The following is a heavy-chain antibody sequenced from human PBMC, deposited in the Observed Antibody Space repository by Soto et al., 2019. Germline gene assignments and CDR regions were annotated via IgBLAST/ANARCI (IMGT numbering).Heavy chain of an antibody. Sequence: EASVKVSCKASGYTFTSYAMHWVRQAPGQRLEWMGWINAGNGNTKYSQKFQGRVTITRDTSASTAYMELSSLRSEDTAVYYCARDWDILTGKNPGVNIDYWGQGTLVTVSS. CDR2: INAGNGNT. CDR1: GYTFTSYA. CDR3: ARDWDILTGKNPGVNIDY. D-gene: IGHD3-9*01. J-gene: IGHJ4*02. V-gene: IGHV1-3*01.